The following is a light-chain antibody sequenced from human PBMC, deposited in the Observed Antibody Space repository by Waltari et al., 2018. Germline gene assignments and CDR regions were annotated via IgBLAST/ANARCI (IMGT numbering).Light chain of an antibody. CDR3: QQNVRIPWT. V-gene: IGKV1-27*01. CDR2: GAS. J-gene: IGKJ1*01. Sequence: DIQMTQSPSSLSASVGDRVTITCRASQDISSYLAWYQQKPGEVPKLLIYGASTLQSGVPSRFSGSGSGTDFSLTISSLQPEDVAIYYCQQNVRIPWTFGQGTQVEVK. CDR1: QDISSY.